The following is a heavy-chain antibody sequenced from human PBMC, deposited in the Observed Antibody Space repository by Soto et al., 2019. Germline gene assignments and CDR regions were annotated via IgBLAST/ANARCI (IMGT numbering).Heavy chain of an antibody. V-gene: IGHV3-9*01. J-gene: IGHJ4*02. CDR1: GFTFDDYA. Sequence: GGSLRLSCAASGFTFDDYAMHWVRQAPGKGLEWVSGISWNSGSIGYADSVKGRFTISRDNAKNSLYLQMNSLRAEDTALYYCAKEQLKPFGSVEYTVYWGQGTLVTVSS. D-gene: IGHD6-13*01. CDR2: ISWNSGSI. CDR3: AKEQLKPFGSVEYTVY.